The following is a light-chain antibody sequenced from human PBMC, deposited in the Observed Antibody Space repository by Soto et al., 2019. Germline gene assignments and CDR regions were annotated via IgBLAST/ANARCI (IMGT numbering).Light chain of an antibody. Sequence: ESVMTPSPATVSVSPGERATLSCRASQSVSSNLTWYQQKPGQAPRLLIYGASTRATGIPARFSGSGSGTEFTLTISSLQSEDFAVYYCQQYKNWPSITFGQGTRLEIK. CDR2: GAS. CDR1: QSVSSN. V-gene: IGKV3-15*01. CDR3: QQYKNWPSIT. J-gene: IGKJ5*01.